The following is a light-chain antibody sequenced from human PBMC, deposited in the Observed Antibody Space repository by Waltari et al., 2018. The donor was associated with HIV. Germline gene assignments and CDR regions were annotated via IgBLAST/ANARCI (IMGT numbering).Light chain of an antibody. J-gene: IGLJ1*01. CDR1: SSNIENDN. CDR3: VGWDSSLSAYV. CDR2: KNF. Sequence: QSFLTQPPSASGTPGQTVTISCSGSSSNIENDNVYWYQQLQGMTPKRLIDKNFLRPSGVPDRFAASKSGTSASLTISGLRSADEADYYCVGWDSSLSAYVFGAGTKVAVL. V-gene: IGLV1-47*01.